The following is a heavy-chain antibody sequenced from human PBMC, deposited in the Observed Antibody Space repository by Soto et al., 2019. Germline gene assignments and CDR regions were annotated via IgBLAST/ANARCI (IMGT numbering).Heavy chain of an antibody. CDR3: TKDSRVTMVRGVIIPPGY. D-gene: IGHD3-10*01. Sequence: PGGSLRHSCTASGFTFSSYAMSWVRQAPGKGLEWGAAISGSDDTTYYADSVKGRFTISRDNSKNTLYLQMNSLRAEDTAVYYCTKDSRVTMVRGVIIPPGYWGQGTLVTVSA. J-gene: IGHJ4*02. CDR1: GFTFSSYA. CDR2: ISGSDDTT. V-gene: IGHV3-23*01.